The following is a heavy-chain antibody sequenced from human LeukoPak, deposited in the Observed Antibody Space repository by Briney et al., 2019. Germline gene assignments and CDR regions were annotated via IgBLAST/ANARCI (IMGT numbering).Heavy chain of an antibody. D-gene: IGHD3-3*01. V-gene: IGHV1-24*01. J-gene: IGHJ4*02. Sequence: ASVKVSCKVSGYTLTELSMHWVRQAPGKGLEWMGGFDPEDGETIYAQKFQGRVTMTEDTSTDTAYMELSSLRSEDTAVYYCATVTYYDFWSGYPPYDFDYWGQGTLVTVSS. CDR1: GYTLTELS. CDR2: FDPEDGET. CDR3: ATVTYYDFWSGYPPYDFDY.